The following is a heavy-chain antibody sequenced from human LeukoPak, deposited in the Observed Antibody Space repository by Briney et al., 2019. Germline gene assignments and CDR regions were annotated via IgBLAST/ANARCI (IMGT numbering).Heavy chain of an antibody. CDR3: GSLPGTARGY. Sequence: SETLALPLTVPDASISSYYWSWIRQPPGKGLEWIGYIYDSGSTNYNPSLKSRVTISLDMSMNQFSLKLSSVTAADTAVYYCGSLPGTARGYWGQGTLVTVSS. CDR2: IYDSGST. D-gene: IGHD1-7*01. V-gene: IGHV4-59*08. CDR1: DASISSYY. J-gene: IGHJ4*02.